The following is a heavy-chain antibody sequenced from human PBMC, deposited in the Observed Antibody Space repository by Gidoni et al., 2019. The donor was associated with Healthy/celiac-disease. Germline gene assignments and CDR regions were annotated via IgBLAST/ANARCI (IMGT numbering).Heavy chain of an antibody. Sequence: QVQLQESGPGLVKPSQTLSLTCTVSGGSISSGGYYWRWIRQHPGKGLEWIGYIYYSGSTYYNPSLKSRVTIAVDTSKNQFSLKLSSVTAADTAVYYCARASRSNWFDPWGQGTLVTVSS. J-gene: IGHJ5*02. V-gene: IGHV4-31*03. CDR1: GGSISSGGYY. CDR3: ARASRSNWFDP. CDR2: IYYSGST.